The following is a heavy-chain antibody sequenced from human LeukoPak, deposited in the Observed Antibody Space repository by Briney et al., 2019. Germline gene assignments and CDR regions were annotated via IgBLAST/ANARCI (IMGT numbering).Heavy chain of an antibody. CDR1: GFTFDDCA. D-gene: IGHD2-15*01. CDR2: ISRSGSTK. V-gene: IGHV3-11*01. Sequence: PGGSLRLSCAASGFTFDDCAMHWTRQAPGGGLEWVLYISRSGSTKYYSDSEKGRFTISRDNANNSLFLQMNSLRAEDTAVYYCARVLRYCSGGNCYSGGLGYMDVWGKGTTVTISS. J-gene: IGHJ6*03. CDR3: ARVLRYCSGGNCYSGGLGYMDV.